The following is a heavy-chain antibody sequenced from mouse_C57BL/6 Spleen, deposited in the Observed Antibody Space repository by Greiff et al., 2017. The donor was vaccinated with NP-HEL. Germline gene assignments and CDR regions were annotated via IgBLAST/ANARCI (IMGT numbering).Heavy chain of an antibody. V-gene: IGHV6-3*01. CDR2: IRLKSDNYAT. J-gene: IGHJ3*01. CDR1: GFTFSNYW. CDR3: TGGIYYGYDPAWFAY. D-gene: IGHD2-2*01. Sequence: EVKVEESGGGLVQPGGSMKLSCVASGFTFSNYWMNWVRQSPEKGLEWVAQIRLKSDNYATHYAESVKGRFTISRDDSKSSVYLQMNNLRAEDTGIYYCTGGIYYGYDPAWFAYWGQGTLVTVSA.